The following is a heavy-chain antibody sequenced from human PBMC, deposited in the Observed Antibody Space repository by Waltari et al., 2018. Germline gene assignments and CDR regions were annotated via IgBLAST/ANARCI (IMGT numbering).Heavy chain of an antibody. CDR3: ARQAARNFDY. CDR2: INPNTGGT. J-gene: IGHJ4*02. Sequence: QVQLVQSGAEVKKPGASVNVSCKASGYNFIGYYIHWVRQAPGQGLEWMGGINPNTGGTKDAQKDQGRVTLTRDTSISTAYMELSSLGSDDMAVFYCARQAARNFDYWGQGTLVTVSS. V-gene: IGHV1-2*02. CDR1: GYNFIGYY.